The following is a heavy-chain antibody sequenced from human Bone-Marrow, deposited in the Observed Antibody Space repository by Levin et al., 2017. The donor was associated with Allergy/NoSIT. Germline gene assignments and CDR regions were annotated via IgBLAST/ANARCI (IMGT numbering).Heavy chain of an antibody. CDR2: ISDDGTYK. CDR1: KFTFSSYT. J-gene: IGHJ4*02. CDR3: GALDKGLDY. Sequence: GGSLRLSCAASKFTFSSYTMHWVRQGPGKGLEWVASISDDGTYKHYTDSVKGRFTISRDNFKNTLYLQMNSLRGEDTAMYYCGALDKGLDYWGQGALVTVSS. V-gene: IGHV3-30-3*01. D-gene: IGHD1-1*01.